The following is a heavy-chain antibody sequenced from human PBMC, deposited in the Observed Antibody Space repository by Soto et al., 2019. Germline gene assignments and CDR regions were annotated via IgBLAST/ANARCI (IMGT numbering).Heavy chain of an antibody. V-gene: IGHV3-21*01. J-gene: IGHJ6*02. CDR2: ISSSSSYI. CDR1: GFTFSSYR. CDR3: ARSSTLRGDYYGMDV. Sequence: KPGGSLRLSCAASGFTFSSYRMNWVRQAPGKGLEWVSSISSSSSYIYYADSVKGRFTISRDNAKNSLYLQMNSLRAEDTAVYYCARSSTLRGDYYGMDVWGQGTTVTVSS. D-gene: IGHD3-16*01.